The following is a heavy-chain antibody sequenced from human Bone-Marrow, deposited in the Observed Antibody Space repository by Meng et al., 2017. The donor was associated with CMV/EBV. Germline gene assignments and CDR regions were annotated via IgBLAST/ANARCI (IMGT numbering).Heavy chain of an antibody. Sequence: GSLRLSCAVYGGSFSGYYWSWIRQPPGKGLEWIGEINHSGSTNSNPSLKSRVTISVDTSKNQFSLKLSSVTAADTAVYYCARGAEYDILTGSSWYFDLWGRGTLVTVYS. CDR3: ARGAEYDILTGSSWYFDL. CDR2: INHSGST. V-gene: IGHV4-34*01. CDR1: GGSFSGYY. D-gene: IGHD3-9*01. J-gene: IGHJ2*01.